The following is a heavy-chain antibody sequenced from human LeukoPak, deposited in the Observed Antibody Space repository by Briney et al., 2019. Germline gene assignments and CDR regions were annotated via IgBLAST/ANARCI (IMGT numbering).Heavy chain of an antibody. CDR1: GFTFSDYY. V-gene: IGHV3-11*01. CDR2: ISSGSTI. D-gene: IGHD3-16*01. Sequence: GGSLRLSCAASGFTFSDYYMSWIRQAPGKGLEWVSYISSGSTIYYADSVKGRFTISRDNAKNSLYLQMNSLRAEDTAVYYCARDWASFGYWGQGTLVTVSS. CDR3: ARDWASFGY. J-gene: IGHJ4*02.